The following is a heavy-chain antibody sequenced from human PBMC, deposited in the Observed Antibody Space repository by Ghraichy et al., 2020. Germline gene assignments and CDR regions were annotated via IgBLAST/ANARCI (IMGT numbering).Heavy chain of an antibody. CDR2: INPNSGGT. CDR1: GYTFTGYY. J-gene: IGHJ6*02. Sequence: ASVKVSCKASGYTFTGYYMHWVRQAPGQGLEWMGWINPNSGGTNYAQKFQGWVTMTRDTSISTAYMELSRLRSDDTAVYYCARGGSSGWSTYYYYGMDVWGQGTTVTVSS. D-gene: IGHD6-19*01. CDR3: ARGGSSGWSTYYYYGMDV. V-gene: IGHV1-2*04.